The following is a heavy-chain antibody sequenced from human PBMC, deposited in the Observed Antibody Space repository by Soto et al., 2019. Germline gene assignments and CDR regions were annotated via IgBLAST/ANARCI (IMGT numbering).Heavy chain of an antibody. J-gene: IGHJ6*02. Sequence: PGGSLRLSCAASGFTFSSYAMSWVRQAPGKGLEWVSAISGSGGSTYYADSVKGRFTISRDNSKNTLYLQMNSLRAEDTAVYYCAKEDTAITPFPKYYYYGMDVWGQGTTVTVSS. CDR2: ISGSGGST. CDR3: AKEDTAITPFPKYYYYGMDV. D-gene: IGHD5-18*01. CDR1: GFTFSSYA. V-gene: IGHV3-23*01.